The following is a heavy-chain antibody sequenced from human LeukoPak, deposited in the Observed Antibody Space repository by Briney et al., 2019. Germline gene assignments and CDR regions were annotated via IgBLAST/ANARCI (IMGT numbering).Heavy chain of an antibody. CDR3: ARDQGGDFDY. J-gene: IGHJ4*02. V-gene: IGHV4-34*01. D-gene: IGHD3-10*01. Sequence: SETLSLTCAVYGGSFSGYYWSWIRQPPGKGLEWIGEINHSGSTNYNPSLKSRVTISVDTSKNQFSLKLSSVTAADTAVYYCARDQGGDFDYWGQGTLVTVSS. CDR1: GGSFSGYY. CDR2: INHSGST.